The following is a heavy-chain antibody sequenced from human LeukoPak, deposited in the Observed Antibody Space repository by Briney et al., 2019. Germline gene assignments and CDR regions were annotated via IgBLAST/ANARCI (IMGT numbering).Heavy chain of an antibody. CDR2: ISSSSGYI. D-gene: IGHD2-2*01. Sequence: GGSLRLSCAASGFTFSSYSMNWVRQAPGKGLEGVSSISSSSGYIYYADSVKGRFTISRDNAKNSLYLQMNSLRGEDTAVYYCARLGYCSGTRCPNFDYWGQGTLVTVSS. V-gene: IGHV3-21*01. CDR3: ARLGYCSGTRCPNFDY. J-gene: IGHJ4*02. CDR1: GFTFSSYS.